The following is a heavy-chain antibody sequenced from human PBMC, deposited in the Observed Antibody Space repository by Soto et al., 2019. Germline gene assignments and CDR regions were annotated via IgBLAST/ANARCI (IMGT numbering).Heavy chain of an antibody. Sequence: GGSLRLSCAAAGFTFNTYGMHWVRQAPGKGLEWVAVISYDGSEKYYVDSVKGRFTISKDNSKNTLYLQMNSLRPEDTAVYYCAKSPNFYCSSPNCYKYYFDHWGQGTRVTVSS. CDR2: ISYDGSEK. J-gene: IGHJ4*02. CDR1: GFTFNTYG. CDR3: AKSPNFYCSSPNCYKYYFDH. D-gene: IGHD2-2*02. V-gene: IGHV3-30*18.